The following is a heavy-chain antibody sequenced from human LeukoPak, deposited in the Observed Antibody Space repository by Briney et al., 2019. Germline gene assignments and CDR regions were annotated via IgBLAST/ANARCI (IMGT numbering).Heavy chain of an antibody. D-gene: IGHD3-3*01. CDR3: ARILRYYDFWSGYENAFDV. J-gene: IGHJ3*01. CDR1: GFTFSDYY. Sequence: PGGSLRLSCAASGFTFSDYYMSWIRQAPGKGLEWVSYISSSGSTIYYADSVKGRFTISRDNAKNSLYLQMNSLRAEDTAVYYCARILRYYDFWSGYENAFDVWGQGTMVTVSS. V-gene: IGHV3-11*01. CDR2: ISSSGSTI.